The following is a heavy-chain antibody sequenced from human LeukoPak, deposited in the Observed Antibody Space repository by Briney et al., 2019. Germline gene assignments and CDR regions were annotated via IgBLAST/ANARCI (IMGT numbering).Heavy chain of an antibody. CDR1: GGSISSYY. D-gene: IGHD2-21*02. Sequence: SETLSLTCIVSGGSISSYYWSWIRQSPGKGREGIGYIFYNGSTNYNPSLKSRVTMSVDTSKNQFSLKLQSVTTADTAVYYCARGIAVFSATTYYFDYWGQGTLVTVSS. J-gene: IGHJ4*02. CDR2: IFYNGST. CDR3: ARGIAVFSATTYYFDY. V-gene: IGHV4-59*01.